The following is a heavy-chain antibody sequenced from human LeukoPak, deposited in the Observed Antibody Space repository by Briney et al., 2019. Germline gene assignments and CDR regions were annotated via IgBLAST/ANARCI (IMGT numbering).Heavy chain of an antibody. Sequence: SETLSLTCTVSGGSISDSSYYWGWLRQPPGKGLEWIGSIFHSGNTYYNPSLKSRVTISLDTSKNQFSLKLSSVTAADTAVYYCARGVDSSGYYQGNFDYWGQGTLVTVSS. CDR2: IFHSGNT. D-gene: IGHD3-22*01. CDR3: ARGVDSSGYYQGNFDY. CDR1: GGSISDSSYY. V-gene: IGHV4-39*07. J-gene: IGHJ4*02.